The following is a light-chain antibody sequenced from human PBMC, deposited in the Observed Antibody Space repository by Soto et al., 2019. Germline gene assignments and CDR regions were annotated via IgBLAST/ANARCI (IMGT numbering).Light chain of an antibody. Sequence: EIVMTQSPATLSVSPGERATLSCRASQSVSNNYLAWYQQKPGQAPRLLIYGASNRATGIPARFSGGGSGTDFTLTISSLEPEDFAVYYCQQRTNWPRVTFGGGTKVDIK. CDR2: GAS. J-gene: IGKJ4*01. V-gene: IGKV3D-20*02. CDR3: QQRTNWPRVT. CDR1: QSVSNNY.